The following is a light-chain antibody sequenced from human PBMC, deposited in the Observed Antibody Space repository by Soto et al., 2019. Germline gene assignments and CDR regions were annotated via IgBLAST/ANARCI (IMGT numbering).Light chain of an antibody. J-gene: IGKJ1*01. V-gene: IGKV3-20*01. CDR3: QQYGSSGT. Sequence: NVLTQSPGTLSLSPGERPTISCRASQSVSNNYLAWYQQKPGQAPMLLIYGASNRATGVPDRFSGSGSGTDFTLTISRLEPEDFAVYYCQQYGSSGTFGQGTKVDIK. CDR1: QSVSNNY. CDR2: GAS.